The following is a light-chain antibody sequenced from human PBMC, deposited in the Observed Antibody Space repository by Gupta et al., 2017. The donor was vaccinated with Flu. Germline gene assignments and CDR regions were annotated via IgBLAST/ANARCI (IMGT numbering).Light chain of an antibody. J-gene: IGKJ2*01. CDR3: QQSYSTPYT. CDR1: QNIDNY. Sequence: DIQMTQSPPSLSASVGDRVTVTCRASQNIDNYLNWYQQKPGKGPTLLIYGASNLGSGVPSRFSGSGSGTDFTLTIARLQPEDFATYYCQQSYSTPYTFGQGTKLEIK. V-gene: IGKV1-39*01. CDR2: GAS.